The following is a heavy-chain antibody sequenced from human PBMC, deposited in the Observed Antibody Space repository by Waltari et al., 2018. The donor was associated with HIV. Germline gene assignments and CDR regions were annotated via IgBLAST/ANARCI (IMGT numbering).Heavy chain of an antibody. D-gene: IGHD6-6*01. CDR2: IYPGDSET. J-gene: IGHJ5*02. V-gene: IGHV5-51*01. CDR3: ARHFRYSSSSDWFDP. Sequence: EVQLVQSGAEVKKPGESLKIPCKGSGSSFITNLLDWVRQMPGKGLEWMGIIYPGDSETRYSPSFQGQVTISADKSISTAYLQWSSLKASDTAMYYCARHFRYSSSSDWFDPWGQGTLVTVSS. CDR1: GSSFITNL.